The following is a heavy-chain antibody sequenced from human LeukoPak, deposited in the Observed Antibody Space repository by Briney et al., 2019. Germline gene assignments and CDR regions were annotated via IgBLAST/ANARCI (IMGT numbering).Heavy chain of an antibody. CDR1: GYSFTTYW. Sequence: GESLKISCRGSGYSFTTYWIGWVRQMPGKGLEWMGIIYPGDSDTRYTPSFQDQVTLSADKSINTAYLQWSSLKASDTAMYYYARRQGCSSTSCPPDYWGQGTLVTVSS. CDR2: IYPGDSDT. J-gene: IGHJ4*02. CDR3: ARRQGCSSTSCPPDY. D-gene: IGHD2-2*01. V-gene: IGHV5-51*01.